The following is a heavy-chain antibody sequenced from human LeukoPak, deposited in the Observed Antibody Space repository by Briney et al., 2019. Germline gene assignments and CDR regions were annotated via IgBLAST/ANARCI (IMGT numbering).Heavy chain of an antibody. Sequence: SETLSLTCAVYGGSFSGYYWSWIRQPPGKGLEWIGEINHSGSTNYNPFLKSRVTISVDTPKNQFSLKLSSVTAADTAVYYCARDQRCSSTSCYGWFDPWGQGTLVTVSS. CDR2: INHSGST. CDR1: GGSFSGYY. CDR3: ARDQRCSSTSCYGWFDP. D-gene: IGHD2-2*01. V-gene: IGHV4-34*01. J-gene: IGHJ5*02.